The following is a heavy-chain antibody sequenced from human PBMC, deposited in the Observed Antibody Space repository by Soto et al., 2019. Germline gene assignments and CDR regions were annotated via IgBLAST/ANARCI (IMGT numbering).Heavy chain of an antibody. D-gene: IGHD6-6*01. V-gene: IGHV3-23*01. CDR1: GFTFSSYA. Sequence: GGSLRLSCAASGFTFSSYAMSWVRQAPGKGLEWVSAISGSGGSTYYADSAKGRFTISRDNSKNTLYLQMNSLRAEDTAVYYCAGGLSARRTPLHYYYGMDVWGQGTTVTVSS. CDR2: ISGSGGST. J-gene: IGHJ6*02. CDR3: AGGLSARRTPLHYYYGMDV.